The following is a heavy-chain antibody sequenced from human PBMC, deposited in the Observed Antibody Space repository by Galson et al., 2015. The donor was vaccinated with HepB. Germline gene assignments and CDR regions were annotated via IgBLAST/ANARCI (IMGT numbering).Heavy chain of an antibody. Sequence: SLRLSCAGSGFTFRNYFIIWIRQAPGKGLEWVAISYGGGVTYYADPVKGRFTVSRDNAKNSLYLQMNSLRDEDSAMYYCARDHEQEWEPDNDAFDVWGQGTRVTVSS. J-gene: IGHJ3*01. CDR2: SYGGGVT. CDR3: ARDHEQEWEPDNDAFDV. V-gene: IGHV3-66*01. CDR1: GFTFRNYF. D-gene: IGHD1-26*01.